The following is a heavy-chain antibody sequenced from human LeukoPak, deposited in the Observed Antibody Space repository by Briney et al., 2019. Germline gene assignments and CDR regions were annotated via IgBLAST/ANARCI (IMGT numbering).Heavy chain of an antibody. D-gene: IGHD2/OR15-2a*01. V-gene: IGHV4-59*01. CDR2: IYYREST. Sequence: SETLSLTCTVSGDSISNYYWSWIRQPPGKGLEWIGYIYYRESTNYNPSLKSRVTISTDTSKSQFSLNLRSVTAEDTGIYYGARGRCRNSGCRPYFDYWGQGTQVTVSS. CDR1: GDSISNYY. J-gene: IGHJ4*02. CDR3: ARGRCRNSGCRPYFDY.